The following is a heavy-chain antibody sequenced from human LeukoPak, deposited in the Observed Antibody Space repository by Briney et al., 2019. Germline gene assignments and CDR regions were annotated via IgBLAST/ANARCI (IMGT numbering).Heavy chain of an antibody. CDR2: ISGSGGST. Sequence: GGSLRLSCAASGFTFSSYAMSWVRQAPGKGLEWVSAISGSGGSTYYADSVKGRFTISRDNSKNTLYLQMNSLRAEDTAVYYCAKDLLNSSGYYPVDTSLDYWGQGTLVTVSS. CDR3: AKDLLNSSGYYPVDTSLDY. V-gene: IGHV3-23*01. CDR1: GFTFSSYA. D-gene: IGHD3-22*01. J-gene: IGHJ4*02.